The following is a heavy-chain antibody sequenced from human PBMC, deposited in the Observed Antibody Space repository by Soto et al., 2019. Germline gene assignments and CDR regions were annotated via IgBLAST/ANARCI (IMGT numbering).Heavy chain of an antibody. D-gene: IGHD2-15*01. CDR1: GFTFSSYS. Sequence: GGSLRLSCAASGFTFSSYSMNWVRQAPGKGLEWVSSISSSSSYTYYADSVKGRFTISRDNAKNSLYLQMNSLRAEDTAVYYCASLGYCSGGSCKRVYWFDPWGQGTLVTVSS. CDR2: ISSSSSYT. J-gene: IGHJ5*02. V-gene: IGHV3-21*01. CDR3: ASLGYCSGGSCKRVYWFDP.